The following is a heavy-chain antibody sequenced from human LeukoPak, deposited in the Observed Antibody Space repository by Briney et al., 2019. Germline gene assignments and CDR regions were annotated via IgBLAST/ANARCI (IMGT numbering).Heavy chain of an antibody. CDR1: GYSFTSYW. CDR3: ARISMVRGEYYYYGMDV. V-gene: IGHV5-10-1*01. J-gene: IGHJ6*04. Sequence: GESLKISGKGSGYSFTSYWISWVRQMPGKGLEWMGRIDPSDSYTNYSPSFQGHVTISADKSISTAYLQWSSLKASDTAMYYCARISMVRGEYYYYGMDVWGKGTTVTVSS. CDR2: IDPSDSYT. D-gene: IGHD3-10*01.